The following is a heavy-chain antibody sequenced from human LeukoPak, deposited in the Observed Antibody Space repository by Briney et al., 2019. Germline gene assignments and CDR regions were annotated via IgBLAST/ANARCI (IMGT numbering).Heavy chain of an antibody. CDR2: IKQDGSEK. CDR3: AKSLWFGEPRYTGAFDI. D-gene: IGHD3-10*01. Sequence: GGSLRLSCVASGFTFSSYWMDWVRQAPGKGLEWVASIKQDGSEKYHVASVQGRFTISRDNSKNTLYLQMNSLRAEDTAVYYCAKSLWFGEPRYTGAFDIWGQGTMVTVSS. J-gene: IGHJ3*02. V-gene: IGHV3-7*03. CDR1: GFTFSSYW.